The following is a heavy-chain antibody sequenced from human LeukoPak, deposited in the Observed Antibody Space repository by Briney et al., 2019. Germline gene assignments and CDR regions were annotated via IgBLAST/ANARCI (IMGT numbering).Heavy chain of an antibody. V-gene: IGHV1-69*13. J-gene: IGHJ4*02. D-gene: IGHD4-11*01. CDR3: ARGPSMTTVTKFDY. Sequence: VASVKVSCKASGGTFSSYAISWVRQAPGQGLEWMGGIIPIFGTANYAQKFQGRVTITADESTSTAYMELSSLRSEDTAVYYCARGPSMTTVTKFDYWGQGTLVTVSS. CDR2: IIPIFGTA. CDR1: GGTFSSYA.